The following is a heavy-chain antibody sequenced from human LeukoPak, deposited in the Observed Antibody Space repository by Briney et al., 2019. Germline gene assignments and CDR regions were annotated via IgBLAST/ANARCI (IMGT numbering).Heavy chain of an antibody. V-gene: IGHV4-59*08. Sequence: SETLSLTCTVSGGSISDNYWSWIRQPPGKGLEWMGYAYSSGHTIYNSSLKSRVAMPLDTSKSQFSLRLSSVTAADTALYFCARHPFATPFDSWGPGTLVTVSS. CDR3: ARHPFATPFDS. D-gene: IGHD2-15*01. J-gene: IGHJ4*02. CDR1: GGSISDNY. CDR2: AYSSGHT.